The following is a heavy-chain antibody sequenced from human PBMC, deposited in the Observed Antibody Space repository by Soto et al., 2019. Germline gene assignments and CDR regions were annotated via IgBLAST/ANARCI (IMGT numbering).Heavy chain of an antibody. CDR3: ARQGIWFGELLGWFDP. CDR2: IYYSGST. D-gene: IGHD3-10*01. J-gene: IGHJ5*02. CDR1: GGSISSYY. Sequence: SETLSLTCTVSGGSISSYYWSWIRQPPGKGLEWIGYIYYSGSTNYNPSLKSRVTISVDTSKNQFSLKLSSVTAADTAVYYCARQGIWFGELLGWFDPWGQGTLVTVSS. V-gene: IGHV4-59*08.